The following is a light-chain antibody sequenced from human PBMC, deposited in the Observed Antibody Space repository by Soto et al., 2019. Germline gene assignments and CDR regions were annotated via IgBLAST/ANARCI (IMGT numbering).Light chain of an antibody. Sequence: QSALTQPASVSGSPGQSITISCTGTSSDVGGYNYVSWYQHHPGKAPKLMIYEVSNWPSGVSNRFSGSKSGNTASLTISGLQAEDEADYYCNSYTSSTTLVFGGGTKLTVL. V-gene: IGLV2-14*01. J-gene: IGLJ2*01. CDR1: SSDVGGYNY. CDR3: NSYTSSTTLV. CDR2: EVS.